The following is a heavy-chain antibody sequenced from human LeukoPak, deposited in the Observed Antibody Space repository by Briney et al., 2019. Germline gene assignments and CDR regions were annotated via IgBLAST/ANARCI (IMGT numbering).Heavy chain of an antibody. V-gene: IGHV3-30*02. Sequence: GGSLRLSCAASGFTFSSYGMHWVRQAPGKGLEWVAFIRYDGSNKYYADSVKGRFTISRDNSKNTLYLQMNSLRAEDTAVYYCAKDPLQIFGVVGNWFDPWGQGTLVTVSS. CDR1: GFTFSSYG. D-gene: IGHD3-3*01. CDR2: IRYDGSNK. J-gene: IGHJ5*02. CDR3: AKDPLQIFGVVGNWFDP.